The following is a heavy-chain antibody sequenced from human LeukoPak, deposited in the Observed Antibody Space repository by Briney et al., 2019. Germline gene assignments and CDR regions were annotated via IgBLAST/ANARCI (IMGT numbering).Heavy chain of an antibody. CDR2: ISGSGGST. V-gene: IGHV3-23*01. CDR3: AKVDSSSWYEY. Sequence: GGSLRLSCTASGFTFSSYAMSWVRQAPGKGLEWVSAISGSGGSTYYADSVKGRFTISRDNSKNTLYLQMNSLRAEDTAVYYCAKVDSSSWYEYWGQGTLVTVSS. CDR1: GFTFSSYA. D-gene: IGHD6-13*01. J-gene: IGHJ4*02.